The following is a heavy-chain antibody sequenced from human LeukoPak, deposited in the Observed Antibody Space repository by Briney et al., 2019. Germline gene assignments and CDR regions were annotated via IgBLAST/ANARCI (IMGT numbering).Heavy chain of an antibody. CDR1: GGSISSDAYF. CDR2: IYYSGNT. J-gene: IGHJ3*01. Sequence: SQTLSLTCTVSGGSISSDAYFWSWIRQHPGKGLEWIGNIYYSGNTYYNPSLKSRVTMSVDTSKNQFCLKLSSVTAADTAVYYCAAIVVVSAAIDYWGQGTMVTVSS. V-gene: IGHV4-31*03. CDR3: AAIVVVSAAIDY. D-gene: IGHD2-2*01.